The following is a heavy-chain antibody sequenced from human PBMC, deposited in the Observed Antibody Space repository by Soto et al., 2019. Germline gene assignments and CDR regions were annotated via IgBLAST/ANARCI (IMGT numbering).Heavy chain of an antibody. Sequence: EVQLVESGGGLVQPGGSLKLSCAASGFTFSGSAVHWVRQASGKGLEWVGRIRSKANNYATAYAASVQGRFTIFRDDLKNTAYLQMTSLKTDYTAVYYCTNPQVYYGMDVWGQGTTVTVSS. V-gene: IGHV3-73*02. CDR1: GFTFSGSA. CDR3: TNPQVYYGMDV. CDR2: IRSKANNYAT. J-gene: IGHJ6*02.